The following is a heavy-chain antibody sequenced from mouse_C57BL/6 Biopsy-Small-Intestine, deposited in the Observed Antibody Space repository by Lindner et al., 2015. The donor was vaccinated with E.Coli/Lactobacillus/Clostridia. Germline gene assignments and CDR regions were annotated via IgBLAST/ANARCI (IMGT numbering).Heavy chain of an antibody. CDR1: GYTFTDFH. CDR3: VRDSKFYFDY. J-gene: IGHJ2*01. V-gene: IGHV1-34*01. CDR2: IYPNNGGN. D-gene: IGHD2-5*01. Sequence: VQLQESGPELVKPGASVKMSCKASGYTFTDFHMHWVKQSHGKSLEWIGYIYPNNGGNGYSQKFKGKATLTVDKSSSTAYMELRSLTSEDSAVYYCVRDSKFYFDYWGQGTTPTVSS.